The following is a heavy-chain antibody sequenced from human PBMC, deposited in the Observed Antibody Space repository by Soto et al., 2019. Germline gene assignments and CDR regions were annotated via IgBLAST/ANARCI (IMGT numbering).Heavy chain of an antibody. V-gene: IGHV4-4*02. CDR2: VYHTGIT. D-gene: IGHD2-21*02. Sequence: SETLSLTCGVSGGSISTMDWWTWVRQPPGEGLQWIGEVYHTGITNYNPSLQSRVTISIDASRTSFSLTLDSVTAADTAVYYCATRRDAGPVWGPGMLVTVSS. CDR1: GGSISTMDW. J-gene: IGHJ4*02. CDR3: ATRRDAGPV.